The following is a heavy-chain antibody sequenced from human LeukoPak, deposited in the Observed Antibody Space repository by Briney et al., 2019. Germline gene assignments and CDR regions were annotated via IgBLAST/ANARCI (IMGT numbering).Heavy chain of an antibody. CDR2: ISWNSGSI. Sequence: GGSLRLSCAASGFTFDDYAMHWVRKAPGKGLEWVSGISWNSGSIGYADSVKGRFTISRDNAKNSLYLQMNSLRAEDTALYYCAKDMTGDYYYYGMDVWGQGTTVTVSS. J-gene: IGHJ6*02. D-gene: IGHD3-9*01. CDR3: AKDMTGDYYYYGMDV. CDR1: GFTFDDYA. V-gene: IGHV3-9*01.